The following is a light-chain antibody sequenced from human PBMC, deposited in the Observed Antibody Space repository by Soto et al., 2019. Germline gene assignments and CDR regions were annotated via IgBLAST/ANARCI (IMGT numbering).Light chain of an antibody. V-gene: IGKV3-15*01. CDR3: HQYNNWRQT. CDR1: QSVSSN. J-gene: IGKJ1*01. CDR2: GAS. Sequence: LAPGERATLSCRASQSVSSNLAWYQQKPGQAPRLLIYGASSRATGIPARFSGSGSGTEFTLTISSLQSEDFAVYYCHQYNNWRQTFGQGTKVDIK.